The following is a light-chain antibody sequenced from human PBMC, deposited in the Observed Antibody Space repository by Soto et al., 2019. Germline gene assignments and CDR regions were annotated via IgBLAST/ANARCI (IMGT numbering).Light chain of an antibody. V-gene: IGKV1-9*01. CDR2: DAS. CDR3: QQRNIDLLT. J-gene: IGKJ4*01. Sequence: DIQLTQSPSFLSASVGDRVTITCRASQGIGSYLAWYQQKPGKAPNLLIYDASTLQSGVPSRFSGSGSGTEFTLPISSLQPEDFATYFCQQRNIDLLTFGGGTKV. CDR1: QGIGSY.